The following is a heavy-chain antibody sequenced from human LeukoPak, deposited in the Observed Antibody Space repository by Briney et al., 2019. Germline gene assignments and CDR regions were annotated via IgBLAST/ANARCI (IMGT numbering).Heavy chain of an antibody. CDR3: ARDIHDSSGYYYDY. CDR1: GFTFSTYG. D-gene: IGHD3-22*01. Sequence: PGGSLRLSCAASGFTFSTYGMSWVRQAPGKGPEWISAVSARGDKTYYADSVKGRFTVSRDNSKDTLFLQMISLRAEGTALYYCARDIHDSSGYYYDYWGQGTLVTVSP. CDR2: VSARGDKT. V-gene: IGHV3-23*01. J-gene: IGHJ4*02.